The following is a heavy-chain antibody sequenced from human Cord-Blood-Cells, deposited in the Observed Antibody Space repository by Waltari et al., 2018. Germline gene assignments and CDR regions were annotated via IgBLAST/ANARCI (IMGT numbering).Heavy chain of an antibody. V-gene: IGHV4-34*01. CDR2: INHSGST. CDR3: ARGPSDFWSGYYGSWWFDP. CDR1: GGSFSGYY. J-gene: IGHJ5*02. Sequence: QVQLQQWGAGLLKPSETLSLTCAVYGGSFSGYYWSWIRHPPGKGLEWIGEINHSGSTNYNPSLKSRVTISVDTSKNQFSLKLSSVTAADTAVYYCARGPSDFWSGYYGSWWFDPWGQGTLVTVSS. D-gene: IGHD3-3*01.